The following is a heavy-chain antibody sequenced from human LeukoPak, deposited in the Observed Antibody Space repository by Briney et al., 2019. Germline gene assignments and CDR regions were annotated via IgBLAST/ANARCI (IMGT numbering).Heavy chain of an antibody. Sequence: GGSLRLSCAASGFTFSSYEMNWVRQAPGKGLEWASYISSSGSTIYYADSVKGRFTISRDNAKNSLYLQMNSLRAEDTAVYYCARAQRMIVPNFDYWGQGTLVTVSS. J-gene: IGHJ4*02. D-gene: IGHD3-22*01. V-gene: IGHV3-48*03. CDR3: ARAQRMIVPNFDY. CDR1: GFTFSSYE. CDR2: ISSSGSTI.